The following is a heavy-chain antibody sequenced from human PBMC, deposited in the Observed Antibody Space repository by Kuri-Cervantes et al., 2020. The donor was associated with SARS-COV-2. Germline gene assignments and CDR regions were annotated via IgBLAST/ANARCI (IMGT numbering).Heavy chain of an antibody. J-gene: IGHJ6*02. CDR3: ARDPIVVVPAEMFYYGMDV. D-gene: IGHD2-2*01. Sequence: GESLKISCAASGFTFSNAWMDWVRQAPGKGLEWVGRIKSKTDGGTTDYAAPVKGRFTISRDDSKNTLYLQMNSLRAEDTAVYYCARDPIVVVPAEMFYYGMDVWGQGTTVTVSS. V-gene: IGHV3-15*07. CDR2: IKSKTDGGTT. CDR1: GFTFSNAW.